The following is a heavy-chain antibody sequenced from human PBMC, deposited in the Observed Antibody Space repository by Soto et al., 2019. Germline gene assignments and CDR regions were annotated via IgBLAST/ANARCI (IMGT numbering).Heavy chain of an antibody. V-gene: IGHV1-69*12. Sequence: QVQLVQSGAEVKKPGSSVKVSCKASGGTFSSYAISWVRQAPGQGLEWMGGIIPIFGTANYAQKFQGRVTMXXDXSXXTADMELSSLRSEDTAVYYCAGDAGGNLGDNWFDPWGQGTLVTVSS. D-gene: IGHD2-15*01. CDR2: IIPIFGTA. CDR3: AGDAGGNLGDNWFDP. CDR1: GGTFSSYA. J-gene: IGHJ5*02.